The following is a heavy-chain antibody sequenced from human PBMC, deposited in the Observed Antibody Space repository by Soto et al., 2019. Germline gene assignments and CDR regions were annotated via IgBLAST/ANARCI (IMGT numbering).Heavy chain of an antibody. Sequence: PGWSLRLSCAASGFTFSSYGMHWVRQAPGKGLEWVAVISYDGRNKYYADSVKGRFTISRDNSKNTLYLQMSSLRADDTAVYYCVKDGSSGWPYYYGLDVCGQGTTVTVSS. CDR2: ISYDGRNK. J-gene: IGHJ6*02. D-gene: IGHD6-19*01. CDR3: VKDGSSGWPYYYGLDV. CDR1: GFTFSSYG. V-gene: IGHV3-30*18.